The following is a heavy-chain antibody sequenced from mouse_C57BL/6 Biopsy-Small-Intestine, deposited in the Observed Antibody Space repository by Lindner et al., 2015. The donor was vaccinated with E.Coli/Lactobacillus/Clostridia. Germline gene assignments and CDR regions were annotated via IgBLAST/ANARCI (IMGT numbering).Heavy chain of an antibody. V-gene: IGHV5-6*01. CDR2: ISSGGSYT. CDR3: ARQDYYGSSYSYYFDY. D-gene: IGHD1-1*01. Sequence: VQLQESGGDLVKPGGSLKLSCAASGFTFSSYSMSWVRQTPDKRLEWVATISSGGSYTYYPDSVKGRFTISRDNAKNTLYLQMSSLKSEDTAMYYCARQDYYGSSYSYYFDYWGQGTTLTVSS. J-gene: IGHJ2*01. CDR1: GFTFSSYS.